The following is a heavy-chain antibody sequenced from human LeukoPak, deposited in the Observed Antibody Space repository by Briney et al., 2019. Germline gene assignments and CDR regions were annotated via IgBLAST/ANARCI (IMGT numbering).Heavy chain of an antibody. Sequence: ASVKVSCKASGYTFTSYDINWVRQATGRGLEWMGWMNPNSGNTGYAQKFQGRVTMTRNTSISTAYMELSSLRSEDTAVYYCARGNYYGSGSHDAFDIWGQGTMVTVSS. CDR1: GYTFTSYD. D-gene: IGHD3-10*01. CDR2: MNPNSGNT. J-gene: IGHJ3*02. V-gene: IGHV1-8*01. CDR3: ARGNYYGSGSHDAFDI.